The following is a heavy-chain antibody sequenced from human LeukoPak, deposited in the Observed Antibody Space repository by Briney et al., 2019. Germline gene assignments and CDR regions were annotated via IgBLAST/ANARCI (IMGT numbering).Heavy chain of an antibody. V-gene: IGHV3-48*04. D-gene: IGHD3-3*01. Sequence: RGSLRLSSAASVFTPSAYSMNWVRQAPGKGREWGSYIGGSGIPIYSADSVKGRFTTSRENAQNSLYLQMTSLRAEDPAVYSCARARSLPGLYYDLWTGYYQWGDFDYWGQGTLVTVSS. J-gene: IGHJ4*02. CDR2: IGGSGIPI. CDR1: VFTPSAYS. CDR3: ARARSLPGLYYDLWTGYYQWGDFDY.